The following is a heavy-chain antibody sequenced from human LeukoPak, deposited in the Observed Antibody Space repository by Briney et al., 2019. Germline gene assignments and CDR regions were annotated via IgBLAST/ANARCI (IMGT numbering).Heavy chain of an antibody. CDR1: GFTFSIYW. Sequence: GGSLRLSCAASGFTFSIYWMHWVRQAPGRGLVWVSLIYNDGSSTRYADSVKGRFTISRDNSKNTLYLQMNSLRAEDTAVYYCARGKAVAGTFSWFDPWGQGTLVTVSS. J-gene: IGHJ5*02. CDR2: IYNDGSST. D-gene: IGHD6-19*01. V-gene: IGHV3-74*01. CDR3: ARGKAVAGTFSWFDP.